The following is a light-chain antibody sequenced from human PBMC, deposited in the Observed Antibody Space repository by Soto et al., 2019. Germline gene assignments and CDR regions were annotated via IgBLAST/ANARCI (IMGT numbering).Light chain of an antibody. CDR3: QQYENLPFT. CDR2: DAS. Sequence: DIQVTQSPASLSASVGDRVTITCQASQDISNYLNWYQHKPGKAPKLLIHDASKLETGVPLRFSGSGSGTDFTFVISNLQPEDFATYYCQQYENLPFTFGPGTKVDV. V-gene: IGKV1-33*01. J-gene: IGKJ3*01. CDR1: QDISNY.